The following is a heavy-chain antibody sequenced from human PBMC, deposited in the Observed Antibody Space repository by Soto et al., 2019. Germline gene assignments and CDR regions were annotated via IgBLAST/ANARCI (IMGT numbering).Heavy chain of an antibody. J-gene: IGHJ4*02. D-gene: IGHD6-13*01. CDR1: GVTLRGYY. CDR3: ASGTLSTIAAPHS. Sequence: QVQLQESGPGLVTPSETLSLTCNVSGVTLRGYYWNWIRQPPGQTLEWIGSIYYTGGTNYNPSLKSRVTISVDTSKNHLSLKFNSLTAADTAVYYCASGTLSTIAAPHSLGQGTLVTVSS. CDR2: IYYTGGT. V-gene: IGHV4-59*01.